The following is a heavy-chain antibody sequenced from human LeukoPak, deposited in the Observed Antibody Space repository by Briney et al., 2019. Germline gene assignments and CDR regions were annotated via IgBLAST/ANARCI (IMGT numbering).Heavy chain of an antibody. V-gene: IGHV4-61*01. CDR2: IYYSAST. Sequence: PSETLSLTCTVSGGSVSSGSYYWSWIRQPPGKGLEWIGYIYYSASTNYIPSLKSRVTISVDTSNNQFSLKLSSVTAADTAVYYCARGSRGYSYGWGQGTLVTVSS. CDR3: ARGSRGYSYG. CDR1: GGSVSSGSYY. J-gene: IGHJ4*02. D-gene: IGHD5-18*01.